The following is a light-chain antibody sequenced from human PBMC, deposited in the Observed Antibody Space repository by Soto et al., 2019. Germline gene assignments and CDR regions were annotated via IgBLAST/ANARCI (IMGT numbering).Light chain of an antibody. Sequence: DIQMTQSPSTLSASVGDRVTITCRASQSISSWLAWYQQKPGKAPKLLIYDASSLESGVPSRFSGSGSGTEFTLNISSLQPDDFATYYCQQYNSYSPYTFGKGTKLEIK. J-gene: IGKJ2*01. CDR2: DAS. CDR3: QQYNSYSPYT. V-gene: IGKV1-5*01. CDR1: QSISSW.